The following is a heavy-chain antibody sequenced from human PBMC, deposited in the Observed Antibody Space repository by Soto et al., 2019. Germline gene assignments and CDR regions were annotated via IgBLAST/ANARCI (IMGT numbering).Heavy chain of an antibody. CDR3: AKDRTTGVNRAGYYMDV. CDR2: ISGSGGST. J-gene: IGHJ6*03. D-gene: IGHD6-19*01. CDR1: GFTFSSYA. V-gene: IGHV3-23*01. Sequence: EVQLLESGGGLVQPGGSLRLSCAASGFTFSSYAMSWVRQAPGKGLEWVSAISGSGGSTYYADSVKGRFTISRDNSKNTLYLQMNSLRAEDTAVYYCAKDRTTGVNRAGYYMDVWGKGTTVTVSS.